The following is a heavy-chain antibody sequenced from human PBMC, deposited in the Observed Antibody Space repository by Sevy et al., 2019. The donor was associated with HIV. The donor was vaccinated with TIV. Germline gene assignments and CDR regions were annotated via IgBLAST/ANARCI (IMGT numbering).Heavy chain of an antibody. CDR2: FSFGCGKI. CDR3: AREGCSKPHDY. Sequence: GGSLRLSCAASGFTFSNYDMSWVRQAPGKGLEWVSSFSFGCGKINYADSVKGRFTISRDNSKYTLYLQMNSLRAEDTALYYCAREGCSKPHDYWGQGTLVTVSS. V-gene: IGHV3-23*01. CDR1: GFTFSNYD. J-gene: IGHJ4*02. D-gene: IGHD2-2*01.